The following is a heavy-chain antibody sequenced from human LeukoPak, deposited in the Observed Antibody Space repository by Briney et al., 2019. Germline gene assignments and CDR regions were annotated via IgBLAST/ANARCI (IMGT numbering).Heavy chain of an antibody. Sequence: PGGSLRLSCEASGFTFSSYGMHWVRQAPGKGLEWVAVSWYDGSKTYYADSVKGRFTISRDDSKSALYLQMNSLRAEDTAVYYCARDQSSGYYYFDYWGQGTLVTVSS. J-gene: IGHJ4*02. CDR1: GFTFSSYG. V-gene: IGHV3-33*01. CDR3: ARDQSSGYYYFDY. D-gene: IGHD3-22*01. CDR2: SWYDGSKT.